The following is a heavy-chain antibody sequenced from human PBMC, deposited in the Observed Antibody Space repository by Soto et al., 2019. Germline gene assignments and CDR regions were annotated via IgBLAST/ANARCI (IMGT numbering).Heavy chain of an antibody. J-gene: IGHJ4*02. V-gene: IGHV4-30-4*01. CDR1: GGSISSGDYY. CDR3: ARTGSGYYDSSGYLY. D-gene: IGHD3-22*01. Sequence: SETLSLTCTVSGGSISSGDYYWSWIRQPPGKGLEWIGYIYYSGSTYYNPSLKSRVTISEDRSKNQFSLKLNSVTAADTAVYYCARTGSGYYDSSGYLYWGQGTLVTVSS. CDR2: IYYSGST.